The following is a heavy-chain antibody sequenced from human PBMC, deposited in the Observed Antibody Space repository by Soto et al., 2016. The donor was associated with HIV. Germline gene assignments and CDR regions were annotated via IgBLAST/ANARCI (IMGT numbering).Heavy chain of an antibody. CDR2: IIPLLGIA. Sequence: QVKLVQSGAEVKKPGSSVKVSCKASGGSFSRSALSWVRQAPGQGLEWMGGIIPLLGIANYAQKFQDRVSITADTPTTTTFMYMSGLRSNDTAVYYCATGYYYESGIGGYFYHMDDWGKGTTVIVSS. J-gene: IGHJ6*03. CDR3: ATGYYYESGIGGYFYHMDD. V-gene: IGHV1-69*10. CDR1: GGSFSRSA. D-gene: IGHD3-22*01.